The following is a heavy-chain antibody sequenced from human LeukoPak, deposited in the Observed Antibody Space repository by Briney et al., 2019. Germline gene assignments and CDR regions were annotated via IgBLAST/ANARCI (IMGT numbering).Heavy chain of an antibody. CDR2: IYYSGST. V-gene: IGHV4-59*12. D-gene: IGHD2-2*01. Sequence: SETLSLTCTVSGGSISSYYWSWIRQPPGKGLEWIGYIYYSGSTNYNPSLKSRVTISVDTSKNQFSLKLSSVTAADTAVYYCARDHCSSTSCYPGVWGKGTTVTVSS. CDR3: ARDHCSSTSCYPGV. CDR1: GGSISSYY. J-gene: IGHJ6*04.